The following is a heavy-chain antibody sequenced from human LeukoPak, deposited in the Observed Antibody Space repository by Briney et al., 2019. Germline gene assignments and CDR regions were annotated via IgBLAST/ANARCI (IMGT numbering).Heavy chain of an antibody. CDR2: IKSKTDGGTT. CDR3: TTVGATSYYYDSSGYPPFDY. Sequence: GGSLRLSCAASGFTFSNGWMSWVRQAPGKGLEWVGRIKSKTDGGTTDYAAPVKGRFTISRDDSKNTLYLQMNSLKTEDTAVYYCTTVGATSYYYDSSGYPPFDYWGQGTLVTVSS. D-gene: IGHD3-22*01. CDR1: GFTFSNGW. J-gene: IGHJ4*02. V-gene: IGHV3-15*01.